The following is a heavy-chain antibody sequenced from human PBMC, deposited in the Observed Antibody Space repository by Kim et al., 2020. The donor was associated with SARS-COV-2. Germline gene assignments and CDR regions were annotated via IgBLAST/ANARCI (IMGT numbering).Heavy chain of an antibody. J-gene: IGHJ6*02. CDR3: ARGSLRGVIRGYYYYYGMDV. D-gene: IGHD3-10*01. CDR1: GGSISSINYY. Sequence: SETLSLTCTVSGGSISSINYYWSWIRQPPGRGLEWIGTIYYSGTTYYNPSLKSRVTISVDTSKNQFSLKLSSVTAADTAVYYCARGSLRGVIRGYYYYYGMDVWGQGTTVTVSS. CDR2: IYYSGTT. V-gene: IGHV4-39*01.